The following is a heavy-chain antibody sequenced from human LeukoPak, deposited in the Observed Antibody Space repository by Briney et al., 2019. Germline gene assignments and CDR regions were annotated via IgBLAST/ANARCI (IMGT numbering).Heavy chain of an antibody. Sequence: ASVKVSCKASGYTFTGYYMHWVRQAPGQGLEWMGWINPNSGGTNYAQKFQGRVTMTRDTSISTAYTELSRLRSDDTAVYYCARSPFMVRALDYWGQGTLVTVSS. D-gene: IGHD3-10*01. CDR3: ARSPFMVRALDY. J-gene: IGHJ4*02. CDR2: INPNSGGT. CDR1: GYTFTGYY. V-gene: IGHV1-2*02.